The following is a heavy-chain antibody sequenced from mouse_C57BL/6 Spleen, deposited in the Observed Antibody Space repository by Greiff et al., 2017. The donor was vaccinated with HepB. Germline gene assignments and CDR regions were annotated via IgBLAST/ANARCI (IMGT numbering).Heavy chain of an antibody. CDR1: GYAFSSSW. V-gene: IGHV1-82*01. CDR2: IYPGDGDT. D-gene: IGHD1-1*01. Sequence: VQVVESGPELVKPGASVKISCKASGYAFSSSWMNWVKQRPGKGLEWIGRIYPGDGDTNYNGKFKGKATLTADKSSSTAYMQLSSLTSEDSAVYFCATQTGGSSHWYFDVWGTGTTVTVSS. CDR3: ATQTGGSSHWYFDV. J-gene: IGHJ1*03.